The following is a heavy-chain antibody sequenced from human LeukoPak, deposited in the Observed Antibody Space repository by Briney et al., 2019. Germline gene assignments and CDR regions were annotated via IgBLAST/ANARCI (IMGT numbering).Heavy chain of an antibody. J-gene: IGHJ4*02. D-gene: IGHD6-13*01. CDR1: GYTFTSYY. V-gene: IGHV1-46*01. Sequence: ASVKVSCKASGYTFTSYYMHWVRQAPGQGLEWMGIINPSGGSTIYAQKFQGRVTMTEDTSTDTAYMELSSLRSEDTAVYYCATNLALAAAGTFRYWGQGTLVTVSS. CDR3: ATNLALAAAGTFRY. CDR2: INPSGGST.